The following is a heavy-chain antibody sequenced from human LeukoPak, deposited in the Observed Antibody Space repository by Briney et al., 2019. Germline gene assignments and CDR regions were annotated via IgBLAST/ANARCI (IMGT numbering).Heavy chain of an antibody. Sequence: SETLSLTCTVSGGSISSYYWSWIRQPPGKGLEWIGYIYYRGSTNYNRSLKRRFTISVDTSKKQFSLKLSSVTAADTALYYCARDPRGYCSSTSCYGHYGMDVWGQGTTVTVSS. CDR1: GGSISSYY. D-gene: IGHD2-2*01. CDR3: ARDPRGYCSSTSCYGHYGMDV. CDR2: IYYRGST. V-gene: IGHV4-59*01. J-gene: IGHJ6*02.